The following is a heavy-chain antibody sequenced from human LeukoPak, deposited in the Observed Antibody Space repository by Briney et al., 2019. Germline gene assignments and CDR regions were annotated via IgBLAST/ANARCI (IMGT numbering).Heavy chain of an antibody. D-gene: IGHD5-18*01. J-gene: IGHJ4*02. CDR3: AKDLGVIQPSDY. V-gene: IGHV3-30*18. Sequence: GGSLRLSCAASGFTFSSYGMHWVRQAPGKGLEWVAVISYDGSNKYYADSVKGRFTISRDNSKNTLYLQMNSLRAEDTAVYYCAKDLGVIQPSDYWGRGTLVTVSS. CDR2: ISYDGSNK. CDR1: GFTFSSYG.